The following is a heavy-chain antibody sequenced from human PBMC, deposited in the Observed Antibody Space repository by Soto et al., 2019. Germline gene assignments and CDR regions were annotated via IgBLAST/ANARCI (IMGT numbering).Heavy chain of an antibody. CDR2: INPSGGST. D-gene: IGHD6-19*01. V-gene: IGHV1-46*01. CDR3: ARGDSSGWSYYYYYYGMDV. J-gene: IGHJ6*02. CDR1: GYTFTSYY. Sequence: QVQLVQSGAEVKKPGASVKVSCKASGYTFTSYYMHWVRQAPGQGLEWMGIINPSGGSTSYAQKFQGRVTMTRDTSTSTVYMELSSLGSEDTAVYYCARGDSSGWSYYYYYYGMDVWGQGTTVTVSS.